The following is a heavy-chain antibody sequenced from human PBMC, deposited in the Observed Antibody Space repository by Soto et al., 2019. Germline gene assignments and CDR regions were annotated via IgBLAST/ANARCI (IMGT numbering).Heavy chain of an antibody. Sequence: GASVKVSCKASGYTFTSYGISWVRQAPGQGLEWMGWISAYNGNTNYAQKLQGRVTMTTDTSTSTAYMELRSLRSDDTAVYYCARELGYCSSTSCPERYYYMDVWGKGTTVTV. J-gene: IGHJ6*03. CDR1: GYTFTSYG. V-gene: IGHV1-18*01. CDR3: ARELGYCSSTSCPERYYYMDV. D-gene: IGHD2-2*01. CDR2: ISAYNGNT.